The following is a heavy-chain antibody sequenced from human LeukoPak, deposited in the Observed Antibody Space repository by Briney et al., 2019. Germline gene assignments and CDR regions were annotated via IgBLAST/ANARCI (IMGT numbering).Heavy chain of an antibody. CDR2: ISGTDGTK. CDR3: AKDRGFTLRDGGMFDS. Sequence: GGSLRLSCAASGFTFSNYAMNWVRQVPGKGLEWVSGISGTDGTKYDAESVRGRFTVSRDNSKNTLYLQMSSLRAEDTAIYYCAKDRGFTLRDGGMFDSWGQGTLVTVSS. J-gene: IGHJ4*02. V-gene: IGHV3-23*01. CDR1: GFTFSNYA. D-gene: IGHD5-24*01.